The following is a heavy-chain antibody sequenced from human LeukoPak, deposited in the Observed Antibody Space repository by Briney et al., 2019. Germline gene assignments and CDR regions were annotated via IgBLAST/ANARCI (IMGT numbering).Heavy chain of an antibody. CDR1: GGSFSGYY. Sequence: PSETLSLTCAVYGGSFSGYYWSWIRQPPGKGLEWIGEINHSGSTNYNPSLKSRVTISVDTSKNQFSLKLSSVTAAGTAVYYCARGGGISWFDPWGQGTLVTVSS. V-gene: IGHV4-34*01. J-gene: IGHJ5*02. CDR2: INHSGST. CDR3: ARGGGISWFDP. D-gene: IGHD3-3*02.